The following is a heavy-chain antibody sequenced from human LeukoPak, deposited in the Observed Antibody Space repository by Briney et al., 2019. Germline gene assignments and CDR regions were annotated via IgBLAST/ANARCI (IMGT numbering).Heavy chain of an antibody. Sequence: ASVKVSCKASGYTFTSYGISWVRQAPGQGLEWMGWISAYNGNTNYAQKLQGRVTMTTDTSTSTAYMELRSLRSDDTAVYYCARDTPITMVRGGDFDYWGRGTLVTVSS. CDR1: GYTFTSYG. CDR2: ISAYNGNT. CDR3: ARDTPITMVRGGDFDY. J-gene: IGHJ4*02. D-gene: IGHD3-10*01. V-gene: IGHV1-18*01.